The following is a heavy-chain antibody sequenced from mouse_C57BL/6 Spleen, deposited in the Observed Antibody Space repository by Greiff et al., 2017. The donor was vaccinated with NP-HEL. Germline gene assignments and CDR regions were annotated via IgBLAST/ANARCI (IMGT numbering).Heavy chain of an antibody. CDR3: AREHYYGSSYFDY. CDR2: INYDGSST. J-gene: IGHJ2*01. CDR1: GFTFSDYY. V-gene: IGHV5-16*01. D-gene: IGHD1-1*01. Sequence: EVQLQESEGGLVQPGSSMKLSCTASGFTFSDYYMAWVRQVPEKGLEWVANINYDGSSTYYLDSLKSRFIISRDNAKNILYLQMSSLKSEDTATYYCAREHYYGSSYFDYWGQGTTLTVSS.